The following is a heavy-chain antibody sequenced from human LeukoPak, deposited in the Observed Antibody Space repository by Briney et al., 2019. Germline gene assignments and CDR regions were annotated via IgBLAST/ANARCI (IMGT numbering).Heavy chain of an antibody. V-gene: IGHV1-18*01. CDR3: ARDLPYQDIVVVPEHFDY. D-gene: IGHD2-2*01. CDR1: GYTFTSYG. J-gene: IGHJ4*02. CDR2: ISAYNGNT. Sequence: ASVKVSCXASGYTFTSYGISWVRQALGQGLEWMAWISAYNGNTNYAQKLQGRVTMTTDTSTSTAYMELRSLRSDDTAVYYCARDLPYQDIVVVPEHFDYWGQGTLVTVSS.